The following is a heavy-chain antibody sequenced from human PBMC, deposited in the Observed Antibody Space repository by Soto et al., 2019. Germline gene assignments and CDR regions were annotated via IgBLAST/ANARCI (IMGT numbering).Heavy chain of an antibody. J-gene: IGHJ4*02. V-gene: IGHV1-18*04. Sequence: QVQLVQYGAEVKKPGASVKVSCKASGYTLTSFGISWVRQAPGQGLEWMGWISVYNGDTNYVQKFQGRVTMTTDTSTTTASMEVRSLRSDDTALYYCARDRKYSMYCGGDRGHYFDYWGQGTLVTVSS. CDR1: GYTLTSFG. CDR2: ISVYNGDT. D-gene: IGHD2-21*02. CDR3: ARDRKYSMYCGGDRGHYFDY.